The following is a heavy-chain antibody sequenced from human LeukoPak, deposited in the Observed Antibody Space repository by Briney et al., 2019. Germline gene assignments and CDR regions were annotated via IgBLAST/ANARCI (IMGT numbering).Heavy chain of an antibody. V-gene: IGHV3-73*01. CDR2: IRSKANSCAT. J-gene: IGHJ4*02. D-gene: IGHD5-18*01. CDR1: GFTFSGSA. CDR3: TRLPLDTAIRLGH. Sequence: PGGSLRLSCAASGFTFSGSAMHWVRQASGKGLEWVGRIRSKANSCATAYAASVKGRFTISRDDSKNTAYLQMNSLKTEDTAVYYCTRLPLDTAIRLGHWGQGTLVTVSS.